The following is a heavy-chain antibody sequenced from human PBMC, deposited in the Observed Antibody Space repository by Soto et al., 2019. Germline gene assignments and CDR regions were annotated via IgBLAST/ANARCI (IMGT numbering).Heavy chain of an antibody. CDR3: ARAGCDGGSCYTLVGLRYGMDV. CDR2: VSYDGNNK. CDR1: GFTFSSYA. V-gene: IGHV3-30-3*01. Sequence: QVQLVESGGGVVQPGRSLRLSCAASGFTFSSYAMHWVRQAPGKGLEWVAVVSYDGNNKYYADSVKGRFTISRDNSKNTLYLQMNSLRAEDTDVYYCARAGCDGGSCYTLVGLRYGMDVWGQGTTVTVSS. D-gene: IGHD2-15*01. J-gene: IGHJ6*02.